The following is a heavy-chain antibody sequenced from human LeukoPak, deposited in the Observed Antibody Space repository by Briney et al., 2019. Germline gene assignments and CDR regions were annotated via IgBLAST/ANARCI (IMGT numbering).Heavy chain of an antibody. V-gene: IGHV3-48*03. D-gene: IGHD3-22*01. CDR2: ISSSGSTI. CDR3: ARYYYDSSGSYDY. Sequence: GGSLRLSCAASGFTFSSYEMNWVRQAPGKGLEWVSYISSSGSTIYYADSVKGRFTISRDNAKNSLYLQMNSLRAEDTAVYYCARYYYDSSGSYDYWGQGTLVTVSS. CDR1: GFTFSSYE. J-gene: IGHJ4*02.